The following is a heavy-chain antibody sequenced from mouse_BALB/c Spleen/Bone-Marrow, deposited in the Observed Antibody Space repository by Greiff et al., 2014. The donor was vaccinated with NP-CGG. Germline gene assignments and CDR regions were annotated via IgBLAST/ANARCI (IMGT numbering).Heavy chain of an antibody. V-gene: IGHV7-3*02. J-gene: IGHJ2*01. Sequence: EVQVVESGGGLVQPGGSLTLSCATSGFTFTDYYMSWVRQPPGKALEWLGFIRNKANGYTTEYSASVKGRFTISRDNSQSILYLQMNTLRAEDSATYYCARALIVFDYWGQGTTLTVSS. CDR1: GFTFTDYY. CDR3: ARALIVFDY. CDR2: IRNKANGYTT.